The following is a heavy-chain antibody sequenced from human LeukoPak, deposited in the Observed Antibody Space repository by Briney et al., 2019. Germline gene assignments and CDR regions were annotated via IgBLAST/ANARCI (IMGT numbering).Heavy chain of an antibody. Sequence: GASLKVSCKASGYTFTSYYMHWVRQAPGQGLEWMGIINPSRGSTNYAQKFQGRVTMTRDTSTSTVYMELSSLRSEDTAVYYCARPTSIIPASNIYYYYYPMDVWGQGTTVTVSS. V-gene: IGHV1-46*01. J-gene: IGHJ6*02. CDR1: GYTFTSYY. CDR2: INPSRGST. CDR3: ARPTSIIPASNIYYYYYPMDV. D-gene: IGHD2-2*01.